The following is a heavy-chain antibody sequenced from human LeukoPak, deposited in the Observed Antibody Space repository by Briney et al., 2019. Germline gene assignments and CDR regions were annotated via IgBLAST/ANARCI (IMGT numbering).Heavy chain of an antibody. CDR3: AREHDWGVDY. CDR1: GFTFTDHY. Sequence: ASVKVSCKASGFTFTDHYMHWVRQAPGQGLEWMGWINGKRGDTNYAQNFQDRVTMTRDTSTSTVYMELSRLTVDDTAVYYCAREHDWGVDYWGQGTLVTVSS. D-gene: IGHD7-27*01. CDR2: INGKRGDT. V-gene: IGHV1-2*02. J-gene: IGHJ4*02.